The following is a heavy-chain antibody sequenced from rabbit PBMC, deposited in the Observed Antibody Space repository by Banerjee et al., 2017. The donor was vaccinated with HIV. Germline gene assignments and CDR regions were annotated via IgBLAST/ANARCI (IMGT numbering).Heavy chain of an antibody. D-gene: IGHD2-1*01. Sequence: QEQLKESGGGLVQPGGSLKLSCKASGFDFSGYYMCWVRQAPGKGLEWIACTDAGSARTWYASWAKGRFTISKSTSLNTVDLNVTSLTAADTATYFCAREESDGGGHLKLWGPGTLVTVS. V-gene: IGHV1S43*01. J-gene: IGHJ4*01. CDR2: TDAGSART. CDR3: AREESDGGGHLKL. CDR1: GFDFSGYY.